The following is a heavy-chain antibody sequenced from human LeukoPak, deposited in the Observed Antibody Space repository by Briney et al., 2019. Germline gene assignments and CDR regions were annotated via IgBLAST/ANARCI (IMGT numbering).Heavy chain of an antibody. V-gene: IGHV1-46*01. Sequence: ASVKVSCKASGYTFTSYYMHWVRQAPGQGLEWMGIINPSGGSTSYAQKFQGRVTMTREMSTSTAYMELSSLRSEDTAVYYCARAVQRAFHLDYWGQGTLVTVSS. CDR1: GYTFTSYY. CDR2: INPSGGST. CDR3: ARAVQRAFHLDY. D-gene: IGHD6-25*01. J-gene: IGHJ4*02.